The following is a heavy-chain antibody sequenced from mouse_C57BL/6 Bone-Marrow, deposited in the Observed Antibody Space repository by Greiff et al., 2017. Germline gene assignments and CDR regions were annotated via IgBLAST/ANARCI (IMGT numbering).Heavy chain of an antibody. CDR3: ARPIYYYGYFDY. Sequence: DVHLVESGGDLVKPGGSLKLSCAASGFTFSSYGMSWVRQTPDKRLEWVATISSGGSYTYYPATVKGRFTISRDNAKTTLYLQMSSLKSEDTATYYCARPIYYYGYFDYWGQGTTLTVSS. CDR1: GFTFSSYG. D-gene: IGHD1-1*01. J-gene: IGHJ2*01. CDR2: ISSGGSYT. V-gene: IGHV5-6*01.